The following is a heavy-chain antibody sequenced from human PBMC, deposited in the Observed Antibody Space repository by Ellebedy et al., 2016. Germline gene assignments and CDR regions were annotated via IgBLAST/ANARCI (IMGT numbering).Heavy chain of an antibody. V-gene: IGHV3-11*01. CDR1: GFTFSDYF. J-gene: IGHJ4*02. D-gene: IGHD1-1*01. CDR2: ITSGSSTI. CDR3: ARDLGNAGDY. Sequence: GGSLRLSXTASGFTFSDYFMTWIRQAPGKGLEWISYITSGSSTIFYADSVKGRFTISRDNAKNSLYLQMDSLRADDTAVYYCARDLGNAGDYWGQGTLVTVSS.